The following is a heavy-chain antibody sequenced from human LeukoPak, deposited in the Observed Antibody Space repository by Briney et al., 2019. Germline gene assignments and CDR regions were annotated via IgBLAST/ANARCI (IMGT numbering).Heavy chain of an antibody. J-gene: IGHJ4*02. Sequence: GGSLRLSCAASGFTFSGSAMHWVRQASGKGLEWVGRIRSKANSYATAYAASVKGGFTISRDDSKNTAYLQMNSLKTEDTAVYYCTRAGDHSSGWGQGTLVTVSS. V-gene: IGHV3-73*01. CDR1: GFTFSGSA. CDR2: IRSKANSYAT. CDR3: TRAGDHSSG. D-gene: IGHD6-19*01.